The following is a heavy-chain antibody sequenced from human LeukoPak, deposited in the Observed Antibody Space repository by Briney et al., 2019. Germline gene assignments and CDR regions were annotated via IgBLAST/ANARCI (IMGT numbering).Heavy chain of an antibody. J-gene: IGHJ1*01. Sequence: GGSLRLSCAASGFTFSSYSMNWVRQAPGKGLEWVSSISSSSTYIYYADSVKGRFTISRDNAKNSLSLQMNSLRAEDTAVYYSSLEGSSWYRYFQHWGQGTLVTVSS. D-gene: IGHD6-13*01. CDR2: ISSSSTYI. V-gene: IGHV3-21*04. CDR3: SLEGSSWYRYFQH. CDR1: GFTFSSYS.